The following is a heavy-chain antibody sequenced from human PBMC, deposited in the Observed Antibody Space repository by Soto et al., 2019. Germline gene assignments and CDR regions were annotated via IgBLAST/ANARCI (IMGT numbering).Heavy chain of an antibody. Sequence: SVKVSCKASGFTFTSSAMQWVRQARGQRLEWIGWIVVGSGNTNYAQKFQERVTITRDMSTSTAYMELSSLRSEDTAVYYCAASAPYYDFWSGYYGWGQGTLVTVSS. V-gene: IGHV1-58*02. CDR2: IVVGSGNT. CDR1: GFTFTSSA. CDR3: AASAPYYDFWSGYYG. D-gene: IGHD3-3*01. J-gene: IGHJ4*02.